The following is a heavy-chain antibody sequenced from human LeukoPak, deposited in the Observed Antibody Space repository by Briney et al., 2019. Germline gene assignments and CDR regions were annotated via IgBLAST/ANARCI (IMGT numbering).Heavy chain of an antibody. D-gene: IGHD3-22*01. CDR2: IYYRGST. Sequence: PSETLSLTCTISGDSISSSSYYWGWIRQPPGKGLERIGDIYYRGSTYYNPSLKSRVSISIDTSNNQFSLTLNSVTAADTALYFCARRRYYDSTGYLDWGQGILVTVSS. CDR3: ARRRYYDSTGYLD. V-gene: IGHV4-39*01. CDR1: GDSISSSSYY. J-gene: IGHJ1*01.